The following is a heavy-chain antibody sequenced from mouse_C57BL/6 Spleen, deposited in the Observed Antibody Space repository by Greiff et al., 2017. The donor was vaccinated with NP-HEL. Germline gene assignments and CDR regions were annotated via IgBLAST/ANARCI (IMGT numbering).Heavy chain of an antibody. J-gene: IGHJ4*01. V-gene: IGHV1-66*01. Sequence: VQLQQSGPELVKPGASVKISCKASGYSFTSYYIHWVKQRPGQGLEWIGWIYPGSGNTKYNEKFKGKATLTADTSSSTAYMQLSSLTSEDSAVYYCARKEGYYGSSYAMDYWGQGTSVTVSS. CDR3: ARKEGYYGSSYAMDY. CDR1: GYSFTSYY. D-gene: IGHD1-1*01. CDR2: IYPGSGNT.